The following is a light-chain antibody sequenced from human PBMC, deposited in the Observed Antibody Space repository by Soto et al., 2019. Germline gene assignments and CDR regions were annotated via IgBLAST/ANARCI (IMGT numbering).Light chain of an antibody. J-gene: IGKJ5*01. V-gene: IGKV1-39*01. CDR3: QQSYSTPFT. Sequence: DIQMTTSPSSLSASVGDGVTITCMASQTIMTYLNWYQLKPGKPPKLLIYAASSLQSGVPSRFSGSGSGTDFTLTISSLQPEDFATYYCQQSYSTPFTFGQGKRLAIK. CDR2: AAS. CDR1: QTIMTY.